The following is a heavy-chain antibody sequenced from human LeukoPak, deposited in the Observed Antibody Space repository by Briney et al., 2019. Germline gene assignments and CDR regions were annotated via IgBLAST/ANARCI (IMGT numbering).Heavy chain of an antibody. CDR2: IYYSGST. CDR3: ARVSSRYDYVWGSYRPYYFDY. D-gene: IGHD3-16*02. J-gene: IGHJ4*02. V-gene: IGHV4-39*07. Sequence: SETLSLTCTVSGGSISSSSYHWGWIRQPPGKGLEWIGSIYYSGSTYYNPSLKSRVTISVDTSKNQFSLKLSSVTAADTAVYYCARVSSRYDYVWGSYRPYYFDYWGQGTLVTVSS. CDR1: GGSISSSSYH.